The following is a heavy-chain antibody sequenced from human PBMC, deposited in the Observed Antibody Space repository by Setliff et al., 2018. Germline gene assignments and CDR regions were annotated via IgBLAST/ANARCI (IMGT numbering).Heavy chain of an antibody. CDR2: ISYSGNT. D-gene: IGHD3-22*01. V-gene: IGHV4-39*07. CDR3: ARESRYYYDNLGTLDY. J-gene: IGHJ4*02. Sequence: SETLSLTCTVSGGSISSNAYYWAWIRQPPGKGLEWIGSISYSGNTYYNPSLKSRVSISVDTSKNQFSLKLSSVPAADTAVYYCARESRYYYDNLGTLDYWGQGTLVTVSS. CDR1: GGSISSNAYY.